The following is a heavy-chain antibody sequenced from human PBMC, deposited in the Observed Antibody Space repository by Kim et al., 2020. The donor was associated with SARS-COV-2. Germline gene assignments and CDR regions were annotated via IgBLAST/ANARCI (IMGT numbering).Heavy chain of an antibody. Sequence: GGSLRLSCAASGFTFSSYGMHWVRQAPGKGLEWVAVIWYDGSNKYYADSVKGRFTISRDNSKNTLYLQMNSLRAEDTAVYYCARRPYDFWSGYLSDYWGQGTLVTVSS. CDR1: GFTFSSYG. CDR3: ARRPYDFWSGYLSDY. D-gene: IGHD3-3*01. CDR2: IWYDGSNK. J-gene: IGHJ4*02. V-gene: IGHV3-33*01.